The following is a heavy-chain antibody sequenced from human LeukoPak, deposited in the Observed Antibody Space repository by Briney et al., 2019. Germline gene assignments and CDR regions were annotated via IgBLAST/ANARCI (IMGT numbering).Heavy chain of an antibody. CDR1: GGSISSSSYY. Sequence: SETLSLTCTVSGGSISSSSYYWGWIRRPPGKGLEWIGSIYYSGSTYYNPSLKSRVTISVDTSKNQFSLKLSSVTAADTAVYYCAREMYSSGYSSDAFDIWGQGTMVTVSS. J-gene: IGHJ3*02. D-gene: IGHD3-22*01. V-gene: IGHV4-39*07. CDR3: AREMYSSGYSSDAFDI. CDR2: IYYSGST.